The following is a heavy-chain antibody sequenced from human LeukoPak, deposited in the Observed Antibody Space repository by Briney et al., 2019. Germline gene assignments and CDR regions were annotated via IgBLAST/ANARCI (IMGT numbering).Heavy chain of an antibody. CDR2: IYPGDSET. D-gene: IGHD4-17*01. CDR1: GYKFTNYW. Sequence: GESLKISCKASGYKFTNYWIGWVRQMPGKGLEWMTIIYPGDSETRYSPSFQGQVTISADKSVGTMYLQWSSLKASDTAMYYCARALRTGQGDYVPVLWGQGTLVIVSS. V-gene: IGHV5-51*01. CDR3: ARALRTGQGDYVPVL. J-gene: IGHJ4*02.